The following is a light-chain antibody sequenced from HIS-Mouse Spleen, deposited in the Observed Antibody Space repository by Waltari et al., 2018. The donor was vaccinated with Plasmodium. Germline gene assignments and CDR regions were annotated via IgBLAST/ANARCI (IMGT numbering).Light chain of an antibody. Sequence: QSALTQPASVSGSPGQSITISCPGTSRDVGRSNFVSWYQQHPGKAPKLMIDEGSKRPSGVSNRFSGSKSGNTASLTISGLQAEDEADYYCCSYAGSSTWVFGGGTKLTVL. V-gene: IGLV2-23*01. CDR1: SRDVGRSNF. CDR3: CSYAGSSTWV. CDR2: EGS. J-gene: IGLJ3*02.